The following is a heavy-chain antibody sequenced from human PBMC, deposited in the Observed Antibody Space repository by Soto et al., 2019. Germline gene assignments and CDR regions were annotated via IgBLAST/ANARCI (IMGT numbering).Heavy chain of an antibody. V-gene: IGHV3-33*01. CDR2: IWYDGSNK. D-gene: IGHD6-13*01. Sequence: GGSLRLSCAASGFTFSSYGMHWVRQAPGKGLEWVAVIWYDGSNKYYADSVKGRFTISRDNSKNTLYLQMNSLRAEDTAVYYCARDPSSWADYYYGMDVWGQGTTVTVSS. CDR1: GFTFSSYG. J-gene: IGHJ6*02. CDR3: ARDPSSWADYYYGMDV.